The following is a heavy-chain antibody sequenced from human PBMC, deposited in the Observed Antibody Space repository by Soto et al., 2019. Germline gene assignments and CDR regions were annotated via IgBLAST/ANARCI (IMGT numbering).Heavy chain of an antibody. D-gene: IGHD3-3*01. J-gene: IGHJ4*02. CDR1: GGSISSSSYY. CDR3: ARHLRTSSEWLFSDY. Sequence: SETLSLTCTVSGGSISSSSYYWGWIRQPPGKGLEWIGSIYYSGSTYYNPSLKSRVTISVDTSKNQFSLKLSSVTAADTAVYYCARHLRTSSEWLFSDYWGQGTLVTVSS. CDR2: IYYSGST. V-gene: IGHV4-39*01.